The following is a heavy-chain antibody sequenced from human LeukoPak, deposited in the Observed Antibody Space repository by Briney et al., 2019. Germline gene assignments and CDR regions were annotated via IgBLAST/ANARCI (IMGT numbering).Heavy chain of an antibody. Sequence: SETLSLTCAVSGASFSSGNWWNWARQSPGKGLEWIAETLYTGDTNYNPSLRSRVTLSIDNSNNEASLKLASVTAADSAVYYCARAQRGCSANSCYLDPWGPGILVTVSS. CDR3: ARAQRGCSANSCYLDP. CDR2: TLYTGDT. D-gene: IGHD2-15*01. J-gene: IGHJ5*02. V-gene: IGHV4-4*02. CDR1: GASFSSGNW.